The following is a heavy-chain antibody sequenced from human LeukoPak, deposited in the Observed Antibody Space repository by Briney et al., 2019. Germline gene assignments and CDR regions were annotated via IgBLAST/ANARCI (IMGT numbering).Heavy chain of an antibody. J-gene: IGHJ6*02. Sequence: SETLSLTCTVSGGSISSYYWSWIRQPPGKGLEWIGEINHSGSTKYNPSLESRVTISVDTSKNQFSLKVNSVTAADTAVYYCARGRGIVVRNGQYYNYGMDVWGQGTTVTVSS. D-gene: IGHD1-26*01. CDR3: ARGRGIVVRNGQYYNYGMDV. V-gene: IGHV4-34*01. CDR2: INHSGST. CDR1: GGSISSYY.